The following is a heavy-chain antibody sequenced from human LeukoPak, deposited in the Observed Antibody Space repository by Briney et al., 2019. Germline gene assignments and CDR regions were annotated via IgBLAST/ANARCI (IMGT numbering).Heavy chain of an antibody. CDR2: ISSSGRTI. V-gene: IGHV3-48*03. D-gene: IGHD2-15*01. Sequence: PGGSLRLSCAASGFTFSSYEINWVRQAPGKGLEWVSSISSSGRTIYYADSVKGRFTISRDNGKNSLYLQMNSLRADDTAVYYCARVGVVVAATLSGWFDPWGQGTLVTVSS. J-gene: IGHJ5*02. CDR3: ARVGVVVAATLSGWFDP. CDR1: GFTFSSYE.